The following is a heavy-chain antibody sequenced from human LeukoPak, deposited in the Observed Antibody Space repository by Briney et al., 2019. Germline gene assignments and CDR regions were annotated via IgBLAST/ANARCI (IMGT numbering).Heavy chain of an antibody. CDR2: ISSSSSTI. J-gene: IGHJ5*02. V-gene: IGHV3-48*01. CDR3: ASVPSWSGTSEFDP. CDR1: GFTFSSYS. D-gene: IGHD3-3*01. Sequence: GGSLRLSCAASGFTFSSYSMNWVRQAPGKGLEWVSYISSSSSTIYYADSVKGRFTISRDNAKNSLYLQMNSLRAEDTAVYYCASVPSWSGTSEFDPWGQGTLVTVSS.